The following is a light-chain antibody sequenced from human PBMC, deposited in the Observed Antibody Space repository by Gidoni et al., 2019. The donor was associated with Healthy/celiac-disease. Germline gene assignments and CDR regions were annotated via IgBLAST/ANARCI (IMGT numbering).Light chain of an antibody. CDR1: KSVGSSY. V-gene: IGKV3-20*01. CDR2: GAS. Sequence: EIVLTQSPGTLSLSRLERATLSCSASKSVGSSYLAWYQQKPGQAPRLLIYGASSRATGIPDRSSGIGSGTDFTLTISRLEPEDFAVYYCQQYGSSLLTFGQGTKVEIK. CDR3: QQYGSSLLT. J-gene: IGKJ1*01.